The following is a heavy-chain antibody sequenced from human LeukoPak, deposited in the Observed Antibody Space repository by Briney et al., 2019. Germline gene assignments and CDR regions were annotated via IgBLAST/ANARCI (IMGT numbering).Heavy chain of an antibody. J-gene: IGHJ4*02. CDR1: GGSISSYY. V-gene: IGHV4-59*12. CDR3: ARYAAVAGLIDY. Sequence: SETLSLTCTVSGGSISSYYWSWIRQPPGKGLEWIGYIYYTGSTNYNPSLKSRVTISVDTSKNHFSLKLSSVTAADTAVYYCARYAAVAGLIDYWGQGTLVTVSS. CDR2: IYYTGST. D-gene: IGHD6-19*01.